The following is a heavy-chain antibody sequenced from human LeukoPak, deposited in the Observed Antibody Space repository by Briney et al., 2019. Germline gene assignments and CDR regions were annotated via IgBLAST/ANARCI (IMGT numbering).Heavy chain of an antibody. CDR3: ARAYYYASSAFDI. D-gene: IGHD3-22*01. CDR1: GGSISSNTYY. V-gene: IGHV4-39*01. J-gene: IGHJ3*02. Sequence: PSETLSLTCTVSGGSISSNTYYWDCIPQPPGKGLECIGSIYYGGSTYYNPSLKSRVIISVDTSKNQFSLKLSSVTAADTAVYYCARAYYYASSAFDIWGQGTMVTVSP. CDR2: IYYGGST.